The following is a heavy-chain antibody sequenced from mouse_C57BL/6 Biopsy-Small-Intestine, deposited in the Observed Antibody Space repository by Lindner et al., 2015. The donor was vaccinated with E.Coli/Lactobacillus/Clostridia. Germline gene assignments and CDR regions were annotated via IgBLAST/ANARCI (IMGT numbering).Heavy chain of an antibody. J-gene: IGHJ1*03. V-gene: IGHV1-4*01. D-gene: IGHD1-1*01. CDR3: VRGSLVTTVVAARYFDV. Sequence: VQLQESGAELARPGASVKMSCKASGYTLTTYSIHWVKQRPGQGLEWIGYINPSSGYTKYNEKFKDKATLTADKSSNTACMEMRSLTSEDSAVYYCVRGSLVTTVVAARYFDVWGIGTTVTVSS. CDR2: INPSSGYT. CDR1: GYTLTTYS.